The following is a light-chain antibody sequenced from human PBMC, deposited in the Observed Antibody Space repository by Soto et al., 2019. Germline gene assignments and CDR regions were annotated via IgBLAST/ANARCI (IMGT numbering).Light chain of an antibody. CDR2: KAS. CDR1: QSISSW. V-gene: IGKV1-5*03. CDR3: QQYNTYSS. J-gene: IGKJ1*01. Sequence: DIQMTQSPSPLSASVGDRVTITGRASQSISSWLAWYQQKPGKDPNLLIYKASSLESGVPSRFSGGGSGTEFTLTISSMQPDDFATYDCQQYNTYSSFGQGTKVDI.